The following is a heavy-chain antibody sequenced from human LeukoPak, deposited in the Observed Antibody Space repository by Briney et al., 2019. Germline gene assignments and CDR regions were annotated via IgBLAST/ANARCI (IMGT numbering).Heavy chain of an antibody. D-gene: IGHD4-17*01. Sequence: SETLSLTCTVSGGSISSYYWSWIRQPPGKGLEWIGYIYYSGSTNYNPSLKSRVTISVDTSKNQFSLKLSSVTAADTAVYYCASGTTVTNFAYSGQGTLVTVSS. J-gene: IGHJ4*02. CDR3: ASGTTVTNFAY. V-gene: IGHV4-59*01. CDR2: IYYSGST. CDR1: GGSISSYY.